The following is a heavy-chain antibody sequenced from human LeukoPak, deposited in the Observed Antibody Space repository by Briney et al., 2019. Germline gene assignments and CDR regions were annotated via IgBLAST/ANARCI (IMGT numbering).Heavy chain of an antibody. CDR3: ARGNWNDVVGYYFDY. Sequence: SETLSLTCTVSGGSISSSSYYWGWLRQPPGKGLEWIGSIYYSGSTYYNPSLKSRVTISVDTSKNQFSLKLNSVTAADTAVYYCARGNWNDVVGYYFDYWGQGTLVTVSS. V-gene: IGHV4-39*07. J-gene: IGHJ4*01. D-gene: IGHD1-1*01. CDR1: GGSISSSSYY. CDR2: IYYSGST.